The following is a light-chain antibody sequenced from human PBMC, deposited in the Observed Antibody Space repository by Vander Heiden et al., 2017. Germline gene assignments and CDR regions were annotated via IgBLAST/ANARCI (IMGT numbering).Light chain of an antibody. CDR2: IAS. J-gene: IGKJ4*01. CDR1: QSIGVY. V-gene: IGKV1-39*01. Sequence: DIQMTQSPSSLSASLGDRVTITCRTSQSIGVYLNWYQQKPGKAPNLLIYIASSLQTGVPPRFSGSGSGIDFTLTISSLQPEDSATYYCQQTYTTPQTFSGGTKVEIK. CDR3: QQTYTTPQT.